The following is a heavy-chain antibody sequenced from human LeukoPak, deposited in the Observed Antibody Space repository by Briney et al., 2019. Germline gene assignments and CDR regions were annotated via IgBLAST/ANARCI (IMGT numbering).Heavy chain of an antibody. CDR2: IYYSGST. CDR1: GGSISSSSYY. D-gene: IGHD6-13*01. J-gene: IGHJ4*02. CDR3: ARSGTAAGRRDY. V-gene: IGHV4-39*07. Sequence: TSETLSLTCTVYGGSISSSSYYWGWIRQPPGKGLEGIGRIYYSGSTYYNPSLKSRVTTSVDTSKNQFSLKLNAVNAADRAVYYCARSGTAAGRRDYWGQGTLVTVSS.